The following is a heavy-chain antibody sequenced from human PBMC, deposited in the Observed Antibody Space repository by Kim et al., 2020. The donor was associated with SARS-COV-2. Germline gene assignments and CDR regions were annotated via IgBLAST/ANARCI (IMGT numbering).Heavy chain of an antibody. CDR3: TRSLQSDYYYYGMDV. V-gene: IGHV4-39*07. J-gene: IGHJ6*02. Sequence: PALRSRVTISVDTSRNQFSLKVRSVTAADTAMYYCTRSLQSDYYYYGMDVWGQGTTVTVSS. D-gene: IGHD4-4*01.